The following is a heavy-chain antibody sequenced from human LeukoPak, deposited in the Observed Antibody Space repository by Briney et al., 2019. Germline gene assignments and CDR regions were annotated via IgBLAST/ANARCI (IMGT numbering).Heavy chain of an antibody. CDR2: INPSGGST. CDR1: GYTFTSYY. D-gene: IGHD2-15*01. V-gene: IGHV1-46*01. CDR3: ASATLSNGYCSGGSCSTNNRYYYYYYMDV. J-gene: IGHJ6*03. Sequence: ASVKVSCKASGYTFTSYYMHWVRQAPGQGLEWMGIINPSGGSTSYAQKFQGRVTMTRDMSTSTVYMELSSLRSEDTAVYYCASATLSNGYCSGGSCSTNNRYYYYYYMDVWGKETTVTVSS.